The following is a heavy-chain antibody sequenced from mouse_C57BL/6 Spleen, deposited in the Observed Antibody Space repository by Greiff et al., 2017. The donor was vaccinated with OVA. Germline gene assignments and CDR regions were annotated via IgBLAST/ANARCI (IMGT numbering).Heavy chain of an antibody. CDR3: ARFYYGSSYGDYAMDY. CDR1: GYTFTSYW. CDR2: IDPSDSYT. V-gene: IGHV1-69*01. Sequence: QVHVKQPGAELVMPGASVKLSCKASGYTFTSYWMHWVKQRPGQGLEWIGEIDPSDSYTNYNQKFKGKSTLTVDKSSSTAYMQLSSLTSEDSAVYYCARFYYGSSYGDYAMDYWGQGTSVTVSS. D-gene: IGHD1-1*01. J-gene: IGHJ4*01.